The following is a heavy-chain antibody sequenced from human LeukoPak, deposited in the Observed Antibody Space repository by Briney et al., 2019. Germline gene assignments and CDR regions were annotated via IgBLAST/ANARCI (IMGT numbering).Heavy chain of an antibody. CDR3: ARLITIFGVVPPQRYMDV. CDR2: IYHSGNT. CDR1: GYSISSGYY. J-gene: IGHJ6*03. V-gene: IGHV4-38-2*02. D-gene: IGHD3-3*01. Sequence: SETLSLTCTVSGYSISSGYYWGWIRQPPGQGLEWIGSIYHSGNTYYNPSLKSRVTISVDTSKNQFSLKLSSVTAADTAVYYCARLITIFGVVPPQRYMDVWGKGTTVTVSS.